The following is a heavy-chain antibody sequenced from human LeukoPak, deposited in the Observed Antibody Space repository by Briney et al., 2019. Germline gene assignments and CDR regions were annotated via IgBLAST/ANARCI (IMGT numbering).Heavy chain of an antibody. D-gene: IGHD3-10*01. CDR2: ISWDVGST. CDR3: AKDYYGSGSYYNGYFDY. CDR1: GFTFDDYA. V-gene: IGHV3-43D*04. J-gene: IGHJ4*02. Sequence: GGSLRLSCAASGFTFDDYAMHWVRQAPGKGLEWVSLISWDVGSTYYADSVKGRFTISRDNSKNSLYLQMNSLRAEDTALYYCAKDYYGSGSYYNGYFDYWGQGTLVTVSS.